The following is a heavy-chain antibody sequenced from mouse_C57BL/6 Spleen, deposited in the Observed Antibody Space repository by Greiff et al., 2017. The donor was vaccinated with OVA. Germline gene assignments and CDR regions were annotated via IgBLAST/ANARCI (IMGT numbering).Heavy chain of an antibody. V-gene: IGHV1-39*01. D-gene: IGHD3-2*02. CDR2: INPNSGTT. Sequence: EVQLQQSGPELVKPGASVKISCKASGYSFTDYNMNWVKQSNGKSLEWIGVINPNSGTTVYNQNFKGKATLTVDPSFNTAYMQFTSLTSEDSAVYYCARKAGPDWYFDVWGTGTTVTVSS. CDR3: ARKAGPDWYFDV. J-gene: IGHJ1*03. CDR1: GYSFTDYN.